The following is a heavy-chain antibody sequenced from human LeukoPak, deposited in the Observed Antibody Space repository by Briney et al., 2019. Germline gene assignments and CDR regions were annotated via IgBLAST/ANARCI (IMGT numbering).Heavy chain of an antibody. Sequence: SETLSLTCTVSGGSISSYYWSWIRQPAGKGLEWIGRIYTSGSTNYNPSLKSRVTISVDTSKNQFSLKLSSVTAADTAVYYCARDTSGSYIDAFDIWGQGTMVTVSS. D-gene: IGHD1-26*01. J-gene: IGHJ3*02. CDR2: IYTSGST. CDR3: ARDTSGSYIDAFDI. V-gene: IGHV4-4*07. CDR1: GGSISSYY.